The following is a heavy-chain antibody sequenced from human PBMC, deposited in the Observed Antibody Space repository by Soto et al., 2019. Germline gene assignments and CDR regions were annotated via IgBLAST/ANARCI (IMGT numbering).Heavy chain of an antibody. CDR3: ARGKSPRVSSGWQRVSPWLDY. CDR1: GGSFSGYY. J-gene: IGHJ4*02. Sequence: SETLSLTCAVYGGSFSGYYWSWIRQPPGKGLEWIGEINHSGSTNYNPSLKSRVTISVDTSKNQFSLKLSSVTAADTAVYYCARGKSPRVSSGWQRVSPWLDYWGQGTLVTVSS. CDR2: INHSGST. D-gene: IGHD6-19*01. V-gene: IGHV4-34*01.